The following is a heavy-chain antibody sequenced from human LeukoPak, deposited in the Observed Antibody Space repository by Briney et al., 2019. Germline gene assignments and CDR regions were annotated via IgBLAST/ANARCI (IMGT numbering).Heavy chain of an antibody. CDR1: GFTFSSYG. Sequence: GGSLRLSCAASGFTFSSYGMHWVRQAPGKGLEWVAVISYDGSNKYYADSVKGRFTISRDNSKNTLYLQMNSLRAEDTAVYYCARVSIDYGMDVWGQGTTVTVSS. D-gene: IGHD5-24*01. V-gene: IGHV3-30*03. J-gene: IGHJ6*02. CDR2: ISYDGSNK. CDR3: ARVSIDYGMDV.